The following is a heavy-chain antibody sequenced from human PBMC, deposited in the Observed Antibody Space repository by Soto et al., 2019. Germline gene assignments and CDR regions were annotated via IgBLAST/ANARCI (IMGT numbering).Heavy chain of an antibody. CDR1: GYSISSGYY. J-gene: IGHJ3*02. CDR2: IYHSGST. D-gene: IGHD3-22*01. CDR3: ARVVYYDSTQDAFDI. V-gene: IGHV4-38-2*02. Sequence: SETLSLTCTVSGYSISSGYYWGWIRQPPGKGLEWIGSIYHSGSTYYNPSLKSRVTISVDTSKNQFPLKLSSVTAADTAVYYCARVVYYDSTQDAFDIWGQGTMVTVSS.